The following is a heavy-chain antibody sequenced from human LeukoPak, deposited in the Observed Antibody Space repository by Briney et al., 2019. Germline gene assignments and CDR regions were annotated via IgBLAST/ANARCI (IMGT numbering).Heavy chain of an antibody. CDR1: GFTFSSYA. CDR3: AKASAYYFDY. V-gene: IGHV3-23*01. D-gene: IGHD6-25*01. J-gene: IGHJ4*02. Sequence: GGSLRLSCAASGFTFSSYAMSWVRQAPGKGLEWVSAISGSGGSTHYADSVRGRFTISRDNSKNTLYLQMNSLRAEDTAVYYCAKASAYYFDYWGQGTLVTVSS. CDR2: ISGSGGST.